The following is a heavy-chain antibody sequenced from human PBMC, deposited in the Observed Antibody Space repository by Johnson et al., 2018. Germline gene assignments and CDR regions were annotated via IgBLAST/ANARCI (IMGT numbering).Heavy chain of an antibody. CDR3: ARERRIRRGYSYGYMDV. CDR2: ISYDGSNK. D-gene: IGHD5-18*01. Sequence: QLVESGGGVVQPGRSLRLSCAASGFTFSSYAMHWVRQAPGKGLEWVAVISYDGSNKYYADSVKGRFTISRDNSKNTLYLQMNSLRAEDTAVYYCARERRIRRGYSYGYMDVWGKGTTVTVSS. CDR1: GFTFSSYA. V-gene: IGHV3-30*03. J-gene: IGHJ6*03.